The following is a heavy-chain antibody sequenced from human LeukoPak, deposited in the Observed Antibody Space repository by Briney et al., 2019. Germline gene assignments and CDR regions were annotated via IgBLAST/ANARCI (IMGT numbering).Heavy chain of an antibody. CDR1: GFTFNNYI. CDR3: APDLRGSAWSLDY. Sequence: GGSLRLSCAASGFTFNNYIMSWVRQAPGKGLEWVSVVSASGGSTDYADSVKGRFTMSRDNSRNTLYLQMNSLRAEDTAVYYCAPDLRGSAWSLDYWGQGTLVTVSS. D-gene: IGHD6-13*01. V-gene: IGHV3-23*01. J-gene: IGHJ4*02. CDR2: VSASGGST.